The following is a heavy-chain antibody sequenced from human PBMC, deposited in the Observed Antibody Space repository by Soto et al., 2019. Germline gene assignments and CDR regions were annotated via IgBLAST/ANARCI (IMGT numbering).Heavy chain of an antibody. J-gene: IGHJ4*02. CDR3: AKAKGASSGWCYLRFCX. CDR2: ISSYGSKP. CDR1: GVTFRSYV. Sequence: LSLSCAASGVTFRSYVIRWLRQAPGKGLEWVAVISSYGSKPFYGDSLKCRFTISRDNSKDTLYLQMNSLRAEDTAVYYCAKAKGASSGWCYLRFCXWGQGTPVTVS. V-gene: IGHV3-30*18. D-gene: IGHD6-19*01.